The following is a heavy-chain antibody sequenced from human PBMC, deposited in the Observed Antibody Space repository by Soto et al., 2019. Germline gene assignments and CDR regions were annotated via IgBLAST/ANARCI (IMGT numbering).Heavy chain of an antibody. CDR1: GFSFSSYW. CDR2: INSDGSTR. V-gene: IGHV3-74*01. J-gene: IGHJ4*02. Sequence: PGGSLRLSCAASGFSFSSYWMHWVRQAPGKGLVWVSRINSDGSTRSYADSVKGRFTISRDNARNTLYLQMNSLRAEDTAVYYRASVGYTSGRGSYYFDYWGQGTQVTVSS. CDR3: ASVGYTSGRGSYYFDY. D-gene: IGHD6-19*01.